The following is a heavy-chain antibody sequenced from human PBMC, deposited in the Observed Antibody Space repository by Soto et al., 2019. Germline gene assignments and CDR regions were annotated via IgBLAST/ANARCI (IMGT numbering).Heavy chain of an antibody. Sequence: SVKVSCKASGGTFTNYAFSWVRQAPGQGLEWMGGIMPVFGTPDYAQKFQGRVTITADESTRTASMELSSLRSDDTAVYYCARERSVGYCITTTCPKPFYYYAMDVWGQGTTVTVSS. D-gene: IGHD2-2*01. J-gene: IGHJ6*02. CDR2: IMPVFGTP. CDR3: ARERSVGYCITTTCPKPFYYYAMDV. CDR1: GGTFTNYA. V-gene: IGHV1-69*13.